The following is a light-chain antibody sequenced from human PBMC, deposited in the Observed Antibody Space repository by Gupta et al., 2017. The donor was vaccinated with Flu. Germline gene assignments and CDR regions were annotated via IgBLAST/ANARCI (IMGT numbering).Light chain of an antibody. V-gene: IGLV7-43*01. CDR2: STT. J-gene: IGLJ3*02. CDR3: LLYYGDAYWV. CDR1: SGAVTSGYY. Sequence: TGTLSCASSSGAVTSGYYPNWFQQKPGQAPRALIYSTTKKHAWTPARFAGSLLGGKAALTLAGVQAEDEAEYYCLLYYGDAYWVFGGGTKLTVL.